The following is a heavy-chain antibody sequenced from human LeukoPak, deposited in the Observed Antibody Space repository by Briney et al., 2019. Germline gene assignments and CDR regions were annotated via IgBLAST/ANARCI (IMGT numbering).Heavy chain of an antibody. Sequence: SETLSLTCTVSGGSISSYYWSWIRQPPGKGLEWIGYIYYSGSTNYNPSLKSRVTISVDTSKNQFSLKLSSVTAADTAVYYCARDREQWLDVSRYFDLWGRGTLVTVSS. J-gene: IGHJ2*01. CDR3: ARDREQWLDVSRYFDL. CDR2: IYYSGST. CDR1: GGSISSYY. V-gene: IGHV4-59*01. D-gene: IGHD5-12*01.